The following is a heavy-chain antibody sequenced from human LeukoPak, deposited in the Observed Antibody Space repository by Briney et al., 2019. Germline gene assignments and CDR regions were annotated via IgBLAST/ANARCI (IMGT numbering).Heavy chain of an antibody. D-gene: IGHD3-22*01. J-gene: IGHJ4*02. Sequence: TPSGTLSLTCAVSGGSISSSNWWSWVRQPPGKGLEWIGEIYHSGSTNYNPSLKSRVTISVDTSKNQFSLKLSSVTAADTAVYYCARAYDSSGYLTTRPFDYWGQGTLVTVSS. CDR2: IYHSGST. CDR1: GGSISSSNW. CDR3: ARAYDSSGYLTTRPFDY. V-gene: IGHV4-4*02.